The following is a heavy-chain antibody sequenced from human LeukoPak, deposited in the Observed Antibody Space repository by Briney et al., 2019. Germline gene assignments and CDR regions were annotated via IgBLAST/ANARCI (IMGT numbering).Heavy chain of an antibody. CDR3: ARVVEDIAAAVYYFDY. Sequence: GASVKVSCKASGYTFTSYGISWVRQAPGQGLEWMGWISAYNGNTNYAQKLQGRVTMTTDTSTSTAYMELRSLRSDDTAVYYRARVVEDIAAAVYYFDYWGQGTLVTVSS. CDR2: ISAYNGNT. CDR1: GYTFTSYG. D-gene: IGHD6-13*01. V-gene: IGHV1-18*01. J-gene: IGHJ4*02.